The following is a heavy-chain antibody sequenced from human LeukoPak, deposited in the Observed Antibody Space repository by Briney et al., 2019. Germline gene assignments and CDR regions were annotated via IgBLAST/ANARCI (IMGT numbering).Heavy chain of an antibody. Sequence: ESGPTLLKPTQTLTLTCTFSGVAPGSSGGGVGWIRQPPGKALECLTVISWNEDKRYKPSLKSRFSITKDTSKNQVVLTMTNMDPVDTGTYYCVHHIYVRGRDQYYMDVWGKGPTVTVSS. D-gene: IGHD3-10*02. V-gene: IGHV2-5*04. CDR1: GVAPGSSGGG. CDR3: VHHIYVRGRDQYYMDV. CDR2: ISWNEDK. J-gene: IGHJ6*03.